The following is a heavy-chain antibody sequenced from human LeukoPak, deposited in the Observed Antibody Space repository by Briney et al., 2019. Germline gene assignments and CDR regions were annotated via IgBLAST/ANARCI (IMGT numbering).Heavy chain of an antibody. J-gene: IGHJ5*02. Sequence: ASVKVSCKASGYTFTSYDINWVRQATGQGLEWMGWMNPSSGHTGYEQKFQGRVTMTRDTSISTAYMELSRLRSDDTAVYYCARDRVTLTTFQYDWFDPWGQGTLVTVSS. CDR2: MNPSSGHT. CDR1: GYTFTSYD. V-gene: IGHV1-8*01. D-gene: IGHD2-21*02. CDR3: ARDRVTLTTFQYDWFDP.